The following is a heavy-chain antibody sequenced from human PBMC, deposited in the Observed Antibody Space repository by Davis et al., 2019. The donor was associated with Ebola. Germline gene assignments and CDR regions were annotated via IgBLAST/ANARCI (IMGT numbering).Heavy chain of an antibody. Sequence: PGGSLRLSCAASGFTFSSYAMSWVRQAPGKGLEWVSAISGSGGSTYYADSVKGRFTISRDNAKNSLYLQMNSLRAEDTAVYYCARSRVYNYYYGMDVWGQGTTVTVSS. CDR1: GFTFSSYA. D-gene: IGHD3-22*01. CDR3: ARSRVYNYYYGMDV. V-gene: IGHV3-23*01. J-gene: IGHJ6*02. CDR2: ISGSGGST.